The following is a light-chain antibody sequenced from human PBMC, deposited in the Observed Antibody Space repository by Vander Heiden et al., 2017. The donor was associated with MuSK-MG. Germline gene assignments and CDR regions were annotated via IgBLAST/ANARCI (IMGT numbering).Light chain of an antibody. J-gene: IGKJ1*01. CDR2: GAS. Sequence: EIVLTQSPGSLSLSPGERVTLSCRASRSVGSNYVDWYQQRPGQAPRLLIYGASSRATGIPDRFSGSGSGTDFILTISRLEPEDSAVFYCQQYGTSRWTFGQGTKV. CDR1: RSVGSNY. V-gene: IGKV3-20*01. CDR3: QQYGTSRWT.